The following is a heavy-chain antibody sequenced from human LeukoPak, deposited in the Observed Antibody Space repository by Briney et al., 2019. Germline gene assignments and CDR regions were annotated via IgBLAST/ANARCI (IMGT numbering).Heavy chain of an antibody. D-gene: IGHD3-22*01. V-gene: IGHV4-39*07. CDR3: ASSAYESSGYGGYYMDV. Sequence: SETLSLTCTVSGGSISSNTYYWAWVRQPPGKGLEWIASTYYSGTTYYNPSLKSRVTISVDTSKNQFSLKLSSVTAADTAVYYCASSAYESSGYGGYYMDVWGKGTTVTVSS. J-gene: IGHJ6*03. CDR2: TYYSGTT. CDR1: GGSISSNTYY.